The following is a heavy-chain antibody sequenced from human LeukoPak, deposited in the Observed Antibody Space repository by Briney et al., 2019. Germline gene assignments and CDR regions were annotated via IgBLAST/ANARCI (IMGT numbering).Heavy chain of an antibody. V-gene: IGHV4-61*02. Sequence: SQTLSLTCTVSGGSISSGSYYWSWIRQPAGKGLEWIGRIYTSGSTNYNPSLKSRVTISVDTSENQFSLKLSSVTAADTAVYYCARDLKDGYDIWGQGTMVTVSS. CDR1: GGSISSGSYY. CDR3: ARDLKDGYDI. D-gene: IGHD5-24*01. J-gene: IGHJ3*02. CDR2: IYTSGST.